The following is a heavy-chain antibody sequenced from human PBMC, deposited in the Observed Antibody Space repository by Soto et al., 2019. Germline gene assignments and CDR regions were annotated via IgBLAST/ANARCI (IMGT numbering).Heavy chain of an antibody. J-gene: IGHJ1*01. CDR2: INAGNGNT. Sequence: PSVKVSCKASGFSFIDYSILWVRQAPGQSLGWLGWINAGNGNTKYSHKFQDRVTITSDTSATTTYMELRSLRSEDTAVFYCARSAKKTWLPDFWGQGTLVTVSS. CDR3: ARSAKKTWLPDF. CDR1: GFSFIDYS. V-gene: IGHV1-3*01. D-gene: IGHD5-12*01.